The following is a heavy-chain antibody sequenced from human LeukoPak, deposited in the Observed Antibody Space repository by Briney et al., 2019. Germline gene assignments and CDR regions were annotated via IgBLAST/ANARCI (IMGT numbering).Heavy chain of an antibody. J-gene: IGHJ4*02. CDR3: ARGSWYRDLWDHYFDY. CDR2: ISSSGSTI. V-gene: IGHV3-48*03. CDR1: GFTFSSYE. D-gene: IGHD6-13*01. Sequence: GGSLRLPCAASGFTFSSYEMNWARQAPGKGLEGVSYISSSGSTIYYADSVKGRFTISRDNAKNSLYLQMNSLRAEDTAVYYCARGSWYRDLWDHYFDYWGQGTLVTVSS.